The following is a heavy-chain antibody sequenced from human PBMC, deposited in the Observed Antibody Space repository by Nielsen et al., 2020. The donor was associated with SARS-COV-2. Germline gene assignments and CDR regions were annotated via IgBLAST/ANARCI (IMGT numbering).Heavy chain of an antibody. V-gene: IGHV3-7*01. CDR2: IDPDGSDK. CDR1: GFSFSSYW. CDR3: ARDWSRAFDV. Sequence: GGSLRLSCAASGFSFSSYWMSWVRQVPGKGLEWVADIDPDGSDKVYVDSVKGRFTISRDNAKKSMSLQMNNLRVEDTAVYYCARDWSRAFDVWGQGTMVTVSS. D-gene: IGHD2-8*02. J-gene: IGHJ3*01.